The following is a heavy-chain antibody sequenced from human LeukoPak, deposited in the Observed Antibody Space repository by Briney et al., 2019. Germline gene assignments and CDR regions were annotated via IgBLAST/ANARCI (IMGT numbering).Heavy chain of an antibody. CDR3: ARVPLRFLEPFDY. D-gene: IGHD3-3*01. J-gene: IGHJ4*02. CDR1: GGSLSGYY. Sequence: SETLSLTCAVYGGSLSGYYWSWIRQPPGKGLEWIGEINHSGSTNYNPSLKNRVTISLDTSKNQFSLELSSVTAADTAVYYCARVPLRFLEPFDYWGQGTLATVSS. CDR2: INHSGST. V-gene: IGHV4-34*01.